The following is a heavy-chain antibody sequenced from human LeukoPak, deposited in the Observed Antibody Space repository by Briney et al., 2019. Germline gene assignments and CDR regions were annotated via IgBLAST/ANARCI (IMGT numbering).Heavy chain of an antibody. V-gene: IGHV3-53*01. CDR1: GFTVSSNS. CDR3: ARDCSGGSCQHYFDN. CDR2: ISSGGGT. D-gene: IGHD2-15*01. Sequence: GGSLRLSCEASGFTVSSNSMSWVRQAPGQGLEWVSIISSGGGTHYADSVKGRFTISRDNSKNTLYLQMNSLRVDDTAVYYCARDCSGGSCQHYFDNWGQGTLVTVSS. J-gene: IGHJ4*02.